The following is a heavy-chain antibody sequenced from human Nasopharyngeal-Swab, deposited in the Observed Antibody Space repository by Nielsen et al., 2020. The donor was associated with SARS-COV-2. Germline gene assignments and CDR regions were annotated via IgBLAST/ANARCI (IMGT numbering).Heavy chain of an antibody. CDR2: IYHSGNT. CDR3: ARALDYYDSSGYSSPAPYFDY. CDR1: GCSISSGGYS. Sequence: LRLSSAVFGCSISSGGYSWSCIRQPPGKGLEWIGYIYHSGNTYYNPSLKSRVTISVDTSKNQFSLKLSSVTAADTSVYYCARALDYYDSSGYSSPAPYFDYWGQGTLVTVSS. V-gene: IGHV4-30-2*01. J-gene: IGHJ4*02. D-gene: IGHD3-22*01.